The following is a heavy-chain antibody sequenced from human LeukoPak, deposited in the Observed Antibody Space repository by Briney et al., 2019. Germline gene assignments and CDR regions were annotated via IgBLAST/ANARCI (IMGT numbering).Heavy chain of an antibody. D-gene: IGHD2-21*01. V-gene: IGHV3-48*01. J-gene: IGHJ4*02. CDR3: ARERGLYCGGDCSDY. Sequence: GGSLRLSCAASGFTFSSYSMNWVRQAPGKGLEWVSYISSSSSTIYYADSVKGRFTISGDNAKNSLYLQMNSLRAEDTAVYYCARERGLYCGGDCSDYWGQGTLVTVSS. CDR2: ISSSSSTI. CDR1: GFTFSSYS.